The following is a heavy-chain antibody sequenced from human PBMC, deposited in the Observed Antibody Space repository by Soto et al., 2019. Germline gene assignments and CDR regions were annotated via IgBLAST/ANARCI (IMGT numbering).Heavy chain of an antibody. CDR1: GYTLTELS. J-gene: IGHJ6*02. CDR3: ATSSLRFLERLLIGENGMDV. CDR2: FDPEDGET. D-gene: IGHD3-3*01. V-gene: IGHV1-24*01. Sequence: ASVKVSCKVSGYTLTELSRHGVRQAPGRGLEWMGGFDPEDGETIYAQKFQGRVTMTEDTSTDTAYMELSSLRSEDTAVYYCATSSLRFLERLLIGENGMDVLGQGTTVTVSS.